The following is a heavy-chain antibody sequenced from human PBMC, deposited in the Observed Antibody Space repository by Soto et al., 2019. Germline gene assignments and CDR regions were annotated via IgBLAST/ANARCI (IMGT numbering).Heavy chain of an antibody. CDR1: GFTFSSYG. V-gene: IGHV3-33*01. J-gene: IGHJ4*02. CDR3: SRDLSSSFDY. CDR2: IWYDGSNK. Sequence: PGVSLRLSCAASGFTFSSYGMHWVRQAPGKGLEWVAVIWYDGSNKYYADSVKGRFTISRDNSKNTLYLQMNSLRAEDTAGYDCSRDLSSSFDYWGQGTLGTVSS. D-gene: IGHD2-2*01.